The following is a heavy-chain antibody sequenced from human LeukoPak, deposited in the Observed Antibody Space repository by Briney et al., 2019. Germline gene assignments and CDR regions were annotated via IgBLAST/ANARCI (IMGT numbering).Heavy chain of an antibody. D-gene: IGHD5-12*01. Sequence: TGESLKISCKGSGYSFTSYWINWVRQMPGKGLEWVGRIDPSDSYTKYSPSFQAHVTISADKSISTAYLQWSSLKASDTAMYYCARRLYSGDEAYDYWGQGTLVTVSS. CDR2: IDPSDSYT. V-gene: IGHV5-10-1*01. CDR3: ARRLYSGDEAYDY. CDR1: GYSFTSYW. J-gene: IGHJ4*02.